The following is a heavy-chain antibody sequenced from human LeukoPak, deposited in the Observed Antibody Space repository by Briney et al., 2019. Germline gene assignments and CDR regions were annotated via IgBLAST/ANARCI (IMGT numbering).Heavy chain of an antibody. Sequence: PGRSLRLSCAASGFTFSSYGMHWVRQAPGKGLERVAVIWYDGSNKYYADSVKGRFTISRDNAKNSLYLQMNSLRAEDTAVYYCARSRYNWNDWFDPWGQGTLVTVSS. CDR2: IWYDGSNK. CDR3: ARSRYNWNDWFDP. CDR1: GFTFSSYG. J-gene: IGHJ5*02. V-gene: IGHV3-33*01. D-gene: IGHD1-1*01.